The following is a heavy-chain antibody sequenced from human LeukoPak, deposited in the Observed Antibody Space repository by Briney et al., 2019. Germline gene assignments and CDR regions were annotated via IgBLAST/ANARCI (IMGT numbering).Heavy chain of an antibody. Sequence: SETLSLTCAVYGGSFSGYYWSWIRQPPGKGLEWIGEINHSGSTNYNPSLKSRVTISVDTSKNQFSLKLSSVTAADTAVYYCAGGYSSSWRLYYYYYGMDVWGQGTTVTVSS. CDR2: INHSGST. CDR1: GGSFSGYY. D-gene: IGHD6-13*01. V-gene: IGHV4-34*01. J-gene: IGHJ6*02. CDR3: AGGYSSSWRLYYYYYGMDV.